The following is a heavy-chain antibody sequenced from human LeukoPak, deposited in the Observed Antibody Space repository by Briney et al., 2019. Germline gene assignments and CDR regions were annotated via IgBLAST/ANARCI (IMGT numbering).Heavy chain of an antibody. D-gene: IGHD3-16*01. Sequence: PSETLSLTCAVYGGSFSGHYWTWIRQPPGKGLQWIGEVNDRGSTNYNPSLKSRLTIPEDKSKKQFSLRLPSVTAADTAVYYCARGVVSGRFGDYYYYMDVWGKGTTVTVSS. CDR3: ARGVVSGRFGDYYYYMDV. J-gene: IGHJ6*03. CDR1: GGSFSGHY. V-gene: IGHV4-34*01. CDR2: VNDRGST.